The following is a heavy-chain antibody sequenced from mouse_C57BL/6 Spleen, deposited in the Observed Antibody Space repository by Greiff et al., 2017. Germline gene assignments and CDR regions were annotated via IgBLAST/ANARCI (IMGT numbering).Heavy chain of an antibody. V-gene: IGHV1-69*01. CDR3: AREGGDGLPFDY. Sequence: VQLQQSGAELVMPGASVKLSCKASGYTFTSYWMHWVKQRPGQGLEWIGEIDPCDSNTYYNQKFKGKSTLTVDKSSSTAYMQLSSLTSEDSAVYCCAREGGDGLPFDYWGQGTTVTVSS. J-gene: IGHJ2*01. CDR1: GYTFTSYW. D-gene: IGHD3-1*01. CDR2: IDPCDSNT.